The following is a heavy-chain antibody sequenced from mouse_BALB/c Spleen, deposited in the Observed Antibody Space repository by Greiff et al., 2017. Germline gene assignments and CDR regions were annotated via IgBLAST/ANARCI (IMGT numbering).Heavy chain of an antibody. CDR1: GFAFSSYD. CDR2: ISSGGGST. V-gene: IGHV5-12-1*01. D-gene: IGHD1-2*01. CDR3: ATITTATFAY. J-gene: IGHJ3*01. Sequence: EVKLVESGGGLVKPGGSLKLSCAASGFAFSSYDMSWVRQTPEKRLEWVAYISSGGGSTYYPDTVKGRFTISRDNAKNNLYLQMSSLKSEDTAMYYCATITTATFAYWGQGTLVTVSA.